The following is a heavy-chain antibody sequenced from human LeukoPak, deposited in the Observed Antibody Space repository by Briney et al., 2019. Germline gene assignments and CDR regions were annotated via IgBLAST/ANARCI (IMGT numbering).Heavy chain of an antibody. CDR3: AREEYFQDSNGYSSYFHS. CDR1: GGSIGWDY. D-gene: IGHD3-22*01. V-gene: IGHV4-4*07. J-gene: IGHJ4*02. CDR2: IYKSGST. Sequence: MASETLSLTCTVSGGSIGWDYWSWIRQSAGKGLEWIGRIYKSGSTNYNPSFRSRVTMSVDTWQKQFSLSVTSVTAADTAVYYCAREEYFQDSNGYSSYFHSWGQGSLVTVSS.